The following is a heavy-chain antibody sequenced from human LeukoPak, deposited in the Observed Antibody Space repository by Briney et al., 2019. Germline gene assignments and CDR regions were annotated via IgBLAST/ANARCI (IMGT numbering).Heavy chain of an antibody. CDR3: ARDLIAAADLFFDY. CDR1: GFTFSDYY. CDR2: ISSIGSTI. J-gene: IGHJ4*02. V-gene: IGHV3-11*01. Sequence: GGSLRLSCAASGFTFSDYYMSWIRQAPGKGLEWVSYISSIGSTIYYADSVKGGFTISRDNANNALYLQMHSLRAEGTAVYYCARDLIAAADLFFDYWGQGTLVTVSS. D-gene: IGHD6-13*01.